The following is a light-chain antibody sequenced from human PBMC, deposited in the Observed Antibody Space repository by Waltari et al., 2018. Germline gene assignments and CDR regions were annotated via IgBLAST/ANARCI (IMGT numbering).Light chain of an antibody. V-gene: IGLV3-25*03. CDR3: QSADQNGHLWI. CDR1: ALPKQY. Sequence: SFELTQPPSVSVSPGETARITCSRDALPKQYAYWYRQKPGQAPVVLIYKDTERPSGTHERFSGSTSGTTVTLTISGVQSEDEAHHYCQSADQNGHLWIFGGGTKLTVL. CDR2: KDT. J-gene: IGLJ2*01.